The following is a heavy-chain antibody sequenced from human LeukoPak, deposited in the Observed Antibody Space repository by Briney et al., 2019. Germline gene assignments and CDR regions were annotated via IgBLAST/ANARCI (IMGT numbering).Heavy chain of an antibody. Sequence: ASVKVSCKASAYTFTSYGISWVRQAPGQGLEWMGWINTYNVNTNYAQKIQGRVTMTTDTSTSTAYMEVRSLRSDDTAVYYCARDTMVRGVIYFYGMDVWGQGTTVTVSS. CDR2: INTYNVNT. V-gene: IGHV1-18*01. J-gene: IGHJ6*02. D-gene: IGHD3-10*01. CDR3: ARDTMVRGVIYFYGMDV. CDR1: AYTFTSYG.